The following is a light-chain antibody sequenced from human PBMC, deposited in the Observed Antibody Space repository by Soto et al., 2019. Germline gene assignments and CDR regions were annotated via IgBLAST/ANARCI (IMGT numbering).Light chain of an antibody. CDR2: EAT. CDR1: SSDIGGYNL. CDR3: YSFAGSATFV. V-gene: IGLV2-23*02. Sequence: QSVLTQPASVSGSPGQSITISCTGTSSDIGGYNLVSWYQHHPGKAPKLLIYEATKRPSGVSDRFSGSRSGNTASLTISPLPSEDEADYSCYSFAGSATFVFGGGTQLTVL. J-gene: IGLJ2*01.